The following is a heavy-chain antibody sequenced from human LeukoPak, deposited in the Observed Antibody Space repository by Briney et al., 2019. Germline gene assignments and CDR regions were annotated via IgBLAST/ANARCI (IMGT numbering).Heavy chain of an antibody. CDR2: IYTSGST. CDR1: GGSISSGNYY. J-gene: IGHJ4*02. V-gene: IGHV4-61*02. Sequence: PSQTLSLTCTVSGGSISSGNYYWSWIRQPAGRGLEWIGRIYTSGSTNYNPSLKSRVTISVDRSKNQFSLKLSSVTATDTAVYYCARDQTYSGSGIYTYFDYWGQGILVTVSS. CDR3: ARDQTYSGSGIYTYFDY. D-gene: IGHD3-10*01.